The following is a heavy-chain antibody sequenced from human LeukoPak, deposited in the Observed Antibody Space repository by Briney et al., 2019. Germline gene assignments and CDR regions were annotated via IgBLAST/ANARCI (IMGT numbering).Heavy chain of an antibody. D-gene: IGHD6-13*01. J-gene: IGHJ6*02. CDR2: FDPEDGET. CDR3: ATGPIASYSSSWYGMDV. Sequence: ASVKVSCKVSGYTLTELSMHWVRQAPGKGLEWMGGFDPEDGETIYAQKFQGRVTMTEDTSTDTAYMELSSLRSEDTAVYYCATGPIASYSSSWYGMDVWGHGTTVTVSS. CDR1: GYTLTELS. V-gene: IGHV1-24*01.